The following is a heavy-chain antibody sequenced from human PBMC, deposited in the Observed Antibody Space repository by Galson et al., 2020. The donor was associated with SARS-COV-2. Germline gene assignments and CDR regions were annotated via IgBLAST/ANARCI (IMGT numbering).Heavy chain of an antibody. Sequence: SETLSLTCTVSGYSMKDYYYWGWIRQSPGKGLEWIGSVSDGRSTYYNPSLKSRVTILIDTSKNQFSLRLGSVTAADTAVYYCARDRAVIAFDPWGPGTLVTVSS. V-gene: IGHV4-38-2*02. CDR2: VSDGRST. CDR3: ARDRAVIAFDP. CDR1: GYSMKDYYY. J-gene: IGHJ5*02. D-gene: IGHD3-10*01.